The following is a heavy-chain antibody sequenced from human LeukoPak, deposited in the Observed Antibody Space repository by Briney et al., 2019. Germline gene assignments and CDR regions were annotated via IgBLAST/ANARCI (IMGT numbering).Heavy chain of an antibody. V-gene: IGHV4-34*01. Sequence: SETLSLTCAVYGGSFGGYYWSWIRQPPGKGLEWIGEINHSGSTNYNPSLKSRVTISVDTSKNQFSLKLSSVTAADTAVYYCARGVGFTFGGVIVRYYYYMDVWGKGTTVTVSS. J-gene: IGHJ6*03. D-gene: IGHD3-16*02. CDR2: INHSGST. CDR1: GGSFGGYY. CDR3: ARGVGFTFGGVIVRYYYYMDV.